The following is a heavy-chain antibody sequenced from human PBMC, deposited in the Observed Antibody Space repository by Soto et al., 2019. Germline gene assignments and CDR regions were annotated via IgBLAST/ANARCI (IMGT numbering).Heavy chain of an antibody. J-gene: IGHJ6*02. V-gene: IGHV1-69*01. CDR3: ARERCGADYYGSGSYYNPYYYDGMDV. CDR1: GGTFSSYA. D-gene: IGHD3-10*01. Sequence: QVQLVQSGAEVKKPGSSVKVSCKASGGTFSSYAISWVRQAPGQGLEWMGGIIPIFGTANYAQKFQGRVTITADESTSTAYMELSSLRSEDTAVYYCARERCGADYYGSGSYYNPYYYDGMDVWGQGTTVTVSS. CDR2: IIPIFGTA.